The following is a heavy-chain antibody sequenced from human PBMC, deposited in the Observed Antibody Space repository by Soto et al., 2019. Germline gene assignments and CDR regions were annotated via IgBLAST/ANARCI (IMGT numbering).Heavy chain of an antibody. CDR3: AKDPHIAAAGTWSGYFQH. CDR1: GFTVSSYV. CDR2: ISGSGGST. Sequence: PGGSLRLSCASSGFTVSSYVVSGVRKDPGKGLEWVSAISGSGGSTYYADSVKGRFTISRDNSKNTLYLQMNSLRAEDTAVYYCAKDPHIAAAGTWSGYFQHWRQGTLVTVSS. V-gene: IGHV3-23*01. J-gene: IGHJ1*01. D-gene: IGHD6-13*01.